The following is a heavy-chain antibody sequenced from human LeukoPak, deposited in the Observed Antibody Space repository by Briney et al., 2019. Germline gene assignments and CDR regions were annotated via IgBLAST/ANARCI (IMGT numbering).Heavy chain of an antibody. J-gene: IGHJ3*02. D-gene: IGHD3-22*01. CDR3: AKDQYYDRSGYYYGYAFDI. Sequence: GGSLRLSCAASGFTFGDYGMHWVRQTPGKGLEWVSGISWNSGRKGYGDSVKGRFAISRDNAKNSLYLQMDSLRAEDTALYYCAKDQYYDRSGYYYGYAFDIWGQGTMVTVSS. V-gene: IGHV3-9*01. CDR1: GFTFGDYG. CDR2: ISWNSGRK.